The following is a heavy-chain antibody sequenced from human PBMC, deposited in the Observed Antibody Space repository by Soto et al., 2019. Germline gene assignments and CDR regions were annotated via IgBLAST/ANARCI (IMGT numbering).Heavy chain of an antibody. J-gene: IGHJ4*02. CDR1: GFTFSSYA. D-gene: IGHD5-18*01. CDR3: ATKDGMDTAMLTGY. CDR2: ISGSGGST. V-gene: IGHV3-23*01. Sequence: EVQLLESGGGLVQPGGSLRLSCAASGFTFSSYAMSWVRQAPGKGLEWVSAISGSGGSTYYADSVKGRFTISRDNSKNTLYLQMNSLTAEDTAVYYCATKDGMDTAMLTGYWGQGTLVTVSS.